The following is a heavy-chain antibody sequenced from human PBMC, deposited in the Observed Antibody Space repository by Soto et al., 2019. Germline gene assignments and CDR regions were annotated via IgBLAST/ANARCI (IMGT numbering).Heavy chain of an antibody. Sequence: SETLSLTCTVSGGSISSGDYYWSWIRQPPGKGLEWIGYIYYSGSTYYNPSLKSRVTISVDTSKNQFSLKLSSVTAADTAVYYCARDSPIVVVPAAMNWGGEGLDPWGQGTLVTVSS. CDR1: GGSISSGDYY. CDR3: ARDSPIVVVPAAMNWGGEGLDP. CDR2: IYYSGST. V-gene: IGHV4-30-4*01. J-gene: IGHJ5*02. D-gene: IGHD2-2*01.